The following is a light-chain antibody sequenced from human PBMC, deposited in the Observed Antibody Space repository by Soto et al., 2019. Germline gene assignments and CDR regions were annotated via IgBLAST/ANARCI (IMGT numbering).Light chain of an antibody. J-gene: IGLJ1*01. CDR1: SSDVGGYNY. CDR3: SSYTSSSTLYV. Sequence: LTQPACVSGSPGQSITISCTGTSSDVGGYNYVSWYQQHPGKAPKLMIYDVSNRPSGVSNRFSGSKSGNTASLTISGLQAEDEADYYCSSYTSSSTLYVFGTGNKVTVL. V-gene: IGLV2-14*01. CDR2: DVS.